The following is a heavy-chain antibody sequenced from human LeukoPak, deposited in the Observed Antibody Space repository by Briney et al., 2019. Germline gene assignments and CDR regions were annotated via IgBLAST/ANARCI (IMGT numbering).Heavy chain of an antibody. CDR3: ARGRRYNYYYYMDV. CDR2: IYYSGST. D-gene: IGHD2-2*02. Sequence: SETLSLTCTVSGGSISSYYWGWIRQPPGKGLEWIGSIYYSGSTYYNPSLKSRVTISVDTSKNQFSLKLSSVTAADTAVYYCARGRRYNYYYYMDVWGKGTTVTVSS. V-gene: IGHV4-39*01. CDR1: GGSISSYY. J-gene: IGHJ6*03.